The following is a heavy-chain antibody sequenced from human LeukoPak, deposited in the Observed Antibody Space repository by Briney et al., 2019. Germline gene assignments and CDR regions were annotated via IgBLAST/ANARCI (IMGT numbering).Heavy chain of an antibody. V-gene: IGHV1-2*02. J-gene: IGHJ4*02. CDR1: GYTFTGYY. CDR3: ARDLSYSSSWYLGHLDY. CDR2: INPNSGGK. Sequence: GSVRVSCKASGYTFTGYYMHWVRQAPGEGVEGMGWINPNSGGKNYAQTFQGRDTMTRGTSISTAYMELSRLRSDDTAVYYCARDLSYSSSWYLGHLDYWGQGTLVTVSS. D-gene: IGHD6-13*01.